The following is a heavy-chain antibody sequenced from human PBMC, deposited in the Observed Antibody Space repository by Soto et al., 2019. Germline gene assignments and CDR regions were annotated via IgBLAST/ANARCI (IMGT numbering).Heavy chain of an antibody. CDR3: ARKGDTGPTYSSSWPYYYYSGMDV. CDR2: INSDGSST. J-gene: IGHJ6*02. Sequence: EVQLVESGGGLVQPGGSLRLSCAASGFTFSSYWMHWVRQAPGKGLVWVSRINSDGSSTSYADSVKGRFTISRDNAKNTLYLQMNSLRAEDTAVYYCARKGDTGPTYSSSWPYYYYSGMDVWGQGTTVTVSS. V-gene: IGHV3-74*01. CDR1: GFTFSSYW. D-gene: IGHD6-13*01.